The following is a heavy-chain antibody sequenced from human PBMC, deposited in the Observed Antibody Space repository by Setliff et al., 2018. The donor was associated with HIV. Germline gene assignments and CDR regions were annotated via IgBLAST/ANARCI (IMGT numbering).Heavy chain of an antibody. J-gene: IGHJ3*02. D-gene: IGHD3-10*01. Sequence: SGPTLVNPAQTLTLTCSFSGISLTTNEVGVGWIRQPPGKALEWLGLIHRNGDRRYTPSLRRRLTITRDTSKNQVVLTMTNMDPVDTATYYCAHSVGSGSYYNPDAFDIWGQGTMVTVPS. CDR3: AHSVGSGSYYNPDAFDI. V-gene: IGHV2-5*01. CDR1: GISLTTNEVG. CDR2: IHRNGDR.